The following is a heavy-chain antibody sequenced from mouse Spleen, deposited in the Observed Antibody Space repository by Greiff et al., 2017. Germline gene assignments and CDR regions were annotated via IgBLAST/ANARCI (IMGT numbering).Heavy chain of an antibody. CDR1: GFSLTSYG. V-gene: IGHV2-2*01. CDR2: IWSGGST. CDR3: ARNKMVRREDYYAMDY. J-gene: IGHJ4*01. D-gene: IGHD2-14*01. Sequence: QVQLKQSGPGLVQPSQSLSITCTVSGFSLTSYGVHWVRQSPGKGLEWLGVIWSGGSTDYNAAFISRLSISKDNSKSQVFFKMNSLQADDTAIYYCARNKMVRREDYYAMDYWGQGTSVTVSS.